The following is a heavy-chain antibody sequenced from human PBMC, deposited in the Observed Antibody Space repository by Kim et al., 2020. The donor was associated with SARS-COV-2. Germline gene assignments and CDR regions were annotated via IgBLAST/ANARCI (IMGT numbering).Heavy chain of an antibody. V-gene: IGHV6-1*01. Sequence: VKSRITINPDTSKNQFSLQLNSVTPEDTAVYYCARVPLVYARYYYYGMDVWGQGTTVTVSS. D-gene: IGHD2-8*01. J-gene: IGHJ6*02. CDR3: ARVPLVYARYYYYGMDV.